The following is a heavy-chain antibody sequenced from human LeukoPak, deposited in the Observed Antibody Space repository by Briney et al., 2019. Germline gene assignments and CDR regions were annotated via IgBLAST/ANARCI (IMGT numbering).Heavy chain of an antibody. J-gene: IGHJ4*02. CDR3: VRERAGFDY. Sequence: GGSLRLSCAASGFTFSSYAMHWVRQAPGKGLEWVAVISYDGSNKYYADSVKGRFTISRDNSKNTLYLQMNSLRAEDTAMYYCVRERAGFDYWGQGTLVTVSS. V-gene: IGHV3-30-3*01. CDR1: GFTFSSYA. CDR2: ISYDGSNK.